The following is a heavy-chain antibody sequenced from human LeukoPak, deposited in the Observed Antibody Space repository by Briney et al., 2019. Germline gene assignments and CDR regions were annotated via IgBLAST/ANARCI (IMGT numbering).Heavy chain of an antibody. J-gene: IGHJ4*02. D-gene: IGHD2-15*01. V-gene: IGHV1-69*05. CDR2: IIPIFGTA. CDR1: GGTFSSYA. CDR3: ARSYGSGGSCSIVY. Sequence: SVKVSCKASGGTFSSYAISWVRQAPGQGLGGMGRIIPIFGTANYAQKFQGRVTITTDESTSTACMELSSLRSEDTAVYYCARSYGSGGSCSIVYWGQGTLVTVSS.